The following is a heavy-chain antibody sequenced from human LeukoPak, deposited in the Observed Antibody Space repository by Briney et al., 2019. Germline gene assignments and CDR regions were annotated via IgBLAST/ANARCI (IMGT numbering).Heavy chain of an antibody. CDR3: ARVVGANRDYYYYYMDV. J-gene: IGHJ6*03. CDR1: GGSISSYNW. D-gene: IGHD1-26*01. CDR2: IHHSGST. Sequence: SETLSLTCAVSGGSISSYNWWNWVRQPPGKGLEWIGEIHHSGSTNYNPSLKSRVTISLDKSKNQFSLKLNSVTAADTAVYYCARVVGANRDYYYYYMDVWGKGTTVTVSS. V-gene: IGHV4-4*02.